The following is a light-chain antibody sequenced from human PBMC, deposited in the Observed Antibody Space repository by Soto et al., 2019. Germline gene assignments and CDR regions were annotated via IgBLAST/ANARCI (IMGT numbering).Light chain of an antibody. CDR1: STDIGTYNY. V-gene: IGLV2-14*01. Sequence: QSALTQPASQSGSLGQSITISCTGASTDIGTYNYVSWYQQHPGKAPKLIIYEVTNRPSGVSNRFSGSKSGNTASLTISGLLAEDDSDYYCSSFTSTGTVVFGGGTKVTVL. CDR2: EVT. J-gene: IGLJ3*02. CDR3: SSFTSTGTVV.